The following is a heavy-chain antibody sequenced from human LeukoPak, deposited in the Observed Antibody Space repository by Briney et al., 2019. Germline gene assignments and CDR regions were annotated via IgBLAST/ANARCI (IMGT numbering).Heavy chain of an antibody. D-gene: IGHD3-3*01. CDR2: ISSSGDRT. V-gene: IGHV3-23*01. CDR1: GFTFNSYV. CDR3: AKDLPKITIFGALHH. J-gene: IGHJ1*01. Sequence: GGSLRLSCAASGFTFNSYVMSWVRQAPGKGLEWVPGISSSGDRTYYADSVKGRFTISRDNSKNTLYLQMNSLRAEDTAVYYCAKDLPKITIFGALHHWGQGTLVSVSS.